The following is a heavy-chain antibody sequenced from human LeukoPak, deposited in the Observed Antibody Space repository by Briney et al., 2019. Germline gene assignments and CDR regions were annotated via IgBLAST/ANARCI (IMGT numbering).Heavy chain of an antibody. Sequence: SETLSLTCTVSGDSITSAGNYWGWLPQSAGKGLEWIGRIYTTRSTSYNPSLRTRVTITVDTTKNQFSLKLSSVTAAATAVYYSARARGRHYGSGLPALVGLYYFDYWGQGTLVTVSS. V-gene: IGHV4-61*02. CDR1: GDSITSAGNY. CDR2: IYTTRST. CDR3: ARARGRHYGSGLPALVGLYYFDY. J-gene: IGHJ4*02. D-gene: IGHD3-10*01.